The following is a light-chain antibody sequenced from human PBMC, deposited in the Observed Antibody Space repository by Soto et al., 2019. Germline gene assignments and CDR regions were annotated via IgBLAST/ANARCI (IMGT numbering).Light chain of an antibody. CDR1: QSARIS. CDR2: GES. Sequence: EIVMTQSPATLSVSPGERATLSCRASQSARISLGWYQQKPGQAPRLLIYGESARATGIPARFSGSGSGTEFTLTISSPQSEDFAVYFCQQYYDWPRTFGQGTKVDIK. J-gene: IGKJ1*01. V-gene: IGKV3-15*01. CDR3: QQYYDWPRT.